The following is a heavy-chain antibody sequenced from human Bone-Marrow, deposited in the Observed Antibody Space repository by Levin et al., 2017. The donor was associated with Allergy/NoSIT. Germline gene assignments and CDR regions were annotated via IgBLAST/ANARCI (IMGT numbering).Heavy chain of an antibody. Sequence: ASVKVSCKASGNTFTDYAMNWVRQAPGQGLEWMGWINTDTGHPTYAQGLTGRFVFSLDTSVSTAYLWISRLRAEDTAVYYCARGDSVALDYWGQGTLVTVSS. CDR2: INTDTGHP. CDR1: GNTFTDYA. J-gene: IGHJ4*02. D-gene: IGHD6-19*01. CDR3: ARGDSVALDY. V-gene: IGHV7-4-1*02.